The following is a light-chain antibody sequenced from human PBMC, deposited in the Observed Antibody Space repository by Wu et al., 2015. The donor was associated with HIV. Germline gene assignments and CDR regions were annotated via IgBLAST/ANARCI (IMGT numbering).Light chain of an antibody. CDR2: DAV. J-gene: IGKJ5*01. V-gene: IGKV3-11*01. CDR1: TVLEL. Sequence: TLSCRPVTVLELRSLVSTETWPAPRLLVRDAVQRAADIPVRFSGSGSGTDFTLTISTLEPDDFATYYCQQRSNWPQISFGQGTRLDI. CDR3: QQRSNWPQIS.